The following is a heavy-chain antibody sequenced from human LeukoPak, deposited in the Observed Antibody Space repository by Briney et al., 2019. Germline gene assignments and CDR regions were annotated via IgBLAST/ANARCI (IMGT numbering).Heavy chain of an antibody. CDR2: INPNSGGT. Sequence: GASVTLSCKASGYTFVGYYNNWMRHAPGQGHEWMGWINPNSGGTNYAQTFQGRVTMTRDTSISTAYLELSRVRSDDTAVYYCARASGSGAYYNFVCWGQGTPVTVSS. CDR1: GYTFVGYY. V-gene: IGHV1-2*02. CDR3: ARASGSGAYYNFVC. D-gene: IGHD3-10*01. J-gene: IGHJ4*02.